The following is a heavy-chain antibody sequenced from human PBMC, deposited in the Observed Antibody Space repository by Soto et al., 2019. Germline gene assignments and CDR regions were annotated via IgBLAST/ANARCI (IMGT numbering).Heavy chain of an antibody. V-gene: IGHV1-69*02. CDR3: ARVTRRNAFDI. CDR2: IIPILGIA. J-gene: IGHJ3*02. CDR1: GGTFSSYT. Sequence: SVKVSCKASGGTFSSYTISWVRQAPGQGLEWMGRIIPILGIANYAQKFQGRVTITADKSTSTAYMELSSLRSEDTAVYYCARVTRRNAFDIWGQGTMVTVSS.